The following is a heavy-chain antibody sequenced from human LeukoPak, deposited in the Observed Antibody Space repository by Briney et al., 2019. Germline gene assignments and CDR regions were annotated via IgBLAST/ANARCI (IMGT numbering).Heavy chain of an antibody. J-gene: IGHJ4*02. V-gene: IGHV5-51*01. Sequence: GASLKISCKGSGYSFTSYRIGWVRQMPGKGLEWMGIIYPGDSDTRYSPSFQGQVTISADKSITTAYLQWSSLKASDTAMYYCARQIGYSSNWYFDYWGQGTLVTVSS. D-gene: IGHD6-13*01. CDR3: ARQIGYSSNWYFDY. CDR1: GYSFTSYR. CDR2: IYPGDSDT.